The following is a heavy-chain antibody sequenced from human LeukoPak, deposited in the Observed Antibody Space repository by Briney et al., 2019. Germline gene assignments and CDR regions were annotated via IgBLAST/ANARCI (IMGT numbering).Heavy chain of an antibody. CDR1: GGSISSSSYY. CDR2: SYYSGST. V-gene: IGHV4-39*07. CDR3: ARVYYGSNWYYFDY. J-gene: IGHJ4*02. D-gene: IGHD3-10*01. Sequence: PSETLSLTCTVSGGSISSSSYYWGWIRQPPGKGLEWIGSSYYSGSTYYNPSLKSRATISVDTSKNQFSLKLRSVTAADTAVYYCARVYYGSNWYYFDYWGQGTLVTVSS.